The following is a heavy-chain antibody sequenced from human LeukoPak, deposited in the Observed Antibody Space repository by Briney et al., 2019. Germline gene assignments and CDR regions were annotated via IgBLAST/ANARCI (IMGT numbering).Heavy chain of an antibody. V-gene: IGHV3-21*01. CDR3: ARDASVRGASDY. Sequence: GGSLRLSCAASGFTFSSYSMNWVRQTPGKGLEWVSSISSSSYIYYAGSLKGRFTISRDNAKNSLYLQMNSLRAEDTAVYYCARDASVRGASDYWGQGTLVTVSS. CDR1: GFTFSSYS. CDR2: ISSSSYI. J-gene: IGHJ4*02. D-gene: IGHD3-10*01.